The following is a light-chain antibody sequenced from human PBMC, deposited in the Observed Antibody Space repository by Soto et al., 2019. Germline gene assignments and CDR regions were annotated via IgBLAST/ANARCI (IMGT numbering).Light chain of an antibody. V-gene: IGKV3-20*01. CDR1: QSVSSSY. J-gene: IGKJ4*01. CDR3: QQYGSSPA. Sequence: EIVLTQSPGTLSLSPGERATLSCRASQSVSSSYLAWYQQKPGQAPRLLIYGASSRATGIPDRFRGSGSGTAFTLTISRLEPEDFALYYCQQYGSSPAFGGGTKVEIK. CDR2: GAS.